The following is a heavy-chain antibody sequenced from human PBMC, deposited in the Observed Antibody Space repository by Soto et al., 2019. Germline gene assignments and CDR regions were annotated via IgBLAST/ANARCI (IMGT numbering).Heavy chain of an antibody. CDR2: ISYDGSNK. CDR1: GFTFSSYA. J-gene: IGHJ4*02. CDR3: ARDLVRSGSVGY. D-gene: IGHD3-10*01. Sequence: QVQLVESGGGVVQPGRSLRLSCAASGFTFSSYAMHWVRQAPGKGLEWVAVISYDGSNKYYADSVKGRFTISRDNSKNTLYLQMNSLRAEDTAVYYCARDLVRSGSVGYWGQGTLVTVSS. V-gene: IGHV3-30-3*01.